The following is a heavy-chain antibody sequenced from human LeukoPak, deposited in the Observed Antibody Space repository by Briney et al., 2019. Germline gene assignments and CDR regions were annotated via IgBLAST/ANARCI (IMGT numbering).Heavy chain of an antibody. CDR2: ISGSGGST. D-gene: IGHD1-1*01. CDR3: AKGNWRYFDY. Sequence: GGSLRLSCAASGFTFSTYVMSWVRQAPGKGLEWVSAISGSGGSTYYADSVKGQFTISRDNSKNTLYLQMNSLGADDTAVYYCAKGNWRYFDYWGQGTLVTVSS. CDR1: GFTFSTYV. J-gene: IGHJ4*02. V-gene: IGHV3-23*01.